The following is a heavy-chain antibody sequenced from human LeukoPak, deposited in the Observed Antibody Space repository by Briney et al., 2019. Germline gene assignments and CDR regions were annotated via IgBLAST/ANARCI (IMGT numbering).Heavy chain of an antibody. CDR2: INPNSGGT. Sequence: GASVKVSCKASGYTFTGYYMHWVRQAPGQGLEWMGWINPNSGGTNYAQKFQGRVTMTRDTSISTAYMELSKLRSDDTAVYYCARELQWEPQAFDYWGQGTLVTVSS. D-gene: IGHD1-26*01. CDR1: GYTFTGYY. CDR3: ARELQWEPQAFDY. J-gene: IGHJ4*02. V-gene: IGHV1-2*02.